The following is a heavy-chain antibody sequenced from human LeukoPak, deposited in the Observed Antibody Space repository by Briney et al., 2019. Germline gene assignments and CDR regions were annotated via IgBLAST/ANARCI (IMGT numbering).Heavy chain of an antibody. J-gene: IGHJ3*02. Sequence: SQTLSLTCTVSGGSISSGGYYWRWIRQPPGKGLEWIGYIYHSGSTYYNPSLKSRVTISVDRSKNQFSLKLSSVTAADTAVYYCARDGNWNGHSYSMRDAFGIWGQGTMVTVSS. CDR2: IYHSGST. D-gene: IGHD1-1*01. CDR3: ARDGNWNGHSYSMRDAFGI. V-gene: IGHV4-30-2*01. CDR1: GGSISSGGYY.